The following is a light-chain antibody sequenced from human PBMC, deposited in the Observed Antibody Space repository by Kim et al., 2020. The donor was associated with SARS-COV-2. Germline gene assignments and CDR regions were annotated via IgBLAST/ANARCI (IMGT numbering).Light chain of an antibody. J-gene: IGKJ2*01. CDR3: QQYGDSPPET. V-gene: IGKV3-20*01. CDR2: AAS. CDR1: QSISSTR. Sequence: SPWESAALACMASQSISSTRLAWYQQQPGQVPRLLIYAASYRAPGTPARFSGSGSGTDFTLTISGLEPEDFAVYYCQQYGDSPPETFGQGTKLEI.